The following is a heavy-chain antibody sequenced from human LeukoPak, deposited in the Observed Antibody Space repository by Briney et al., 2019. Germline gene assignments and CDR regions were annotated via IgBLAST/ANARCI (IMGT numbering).Heavy chain of an antibody. Sequence: SETLSLTFAVYGGSFSGYYWSWIRQPPGKGLEWIGEINHSGSTNYNPSLKSRVTISVDTSKNQFSLKLSSVTAADTAVYYCAREFGHNRWYFDYWGQGALVTVSS. D-gene: IGHD5-24*01. J-gene: IGHJ4*02. CDR1: GGSFSGYY. CDR3: AREFGHNRWYFDY. V-gene: IGHV4-34*01. CDR2: INHSGST.